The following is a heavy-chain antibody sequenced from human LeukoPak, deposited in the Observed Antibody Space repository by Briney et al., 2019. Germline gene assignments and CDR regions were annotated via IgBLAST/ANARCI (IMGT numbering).Heavy chain of an antibody. CDR2: ISGSGGST. CDR3: AKRAGGFWSGYYYFDY. CDR1: GFTFNTYA. Sequence: GGSLRLSCAASGFTFNTYAMSWVRQAPGKGLEWVSAISGSGGSTYYADSVKGRFTISRDNSKNTLYLQMNSLRAEDTAVYYCAKRAGGFWSGYYYFDYWGQGTLVTVSS. J-gene: IGHJ4*02. D-gene: IGHD3-3*01. V-gene: IGHV3-23*01.